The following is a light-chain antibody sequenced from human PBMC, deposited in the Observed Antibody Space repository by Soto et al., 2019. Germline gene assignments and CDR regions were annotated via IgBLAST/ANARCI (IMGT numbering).Light chain of an antibody. J-gene: IGLJ1*01. Sequence: QSAPTQPPSASGSPGQSLTISCTGTSSDVGGYNFVSWYQQHPGKAPKLLIYEVTQRPSGVPDRFSASKSGNTASLTVSGLQAEDEADYYCSSYAGSDMGVFGTGTKLTV. CDR1: SSDVGGYNF. CDR2: EVT. CDR3: SSYAGSDMGV. V-gene: IGLV2-8*01.